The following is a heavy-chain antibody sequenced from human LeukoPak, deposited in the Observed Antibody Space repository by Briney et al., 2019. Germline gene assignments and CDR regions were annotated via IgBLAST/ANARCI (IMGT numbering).Heavy chain of an antibody. CDR2: ISASGDVT. Sequence: GGSLRLSCAASEFTFSKFSMGWVRRAPGRGLEWVSAISASGDVTFHADSVRGRFTISRDNSKSTLFLQMNDLRVEDTAKFYCAKSLFTSATGTGRAFHIWGQGTMVSVSS. J-gene: IGHJ3*02. CDR1: EFTFSKFS. V-gene: IGHV3-23*01. D-gene: IGHD1-1*01. CDR3: AKSLFTSATGTGRAFHI.